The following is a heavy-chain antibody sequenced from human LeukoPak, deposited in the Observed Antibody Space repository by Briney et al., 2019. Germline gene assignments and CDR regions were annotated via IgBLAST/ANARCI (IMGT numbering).Heavy chain of an antibody. D-gene: IGHD3-22*01. J-gene: IGHJ4*02. Sequence: ASVKVSCKASGYTFTNYGISWVRQAPGQGLEWMGWISTYNGNTNYAQKLQGRVTMTTDTSTSTAYMELRSLRSDDTAVYYCARDGISMIVVVTKGLDYWGQGTLVPVSS. CDR3: ARDGISMIVVVTKGLDY. CDR2: ISTYNGNT. V-gene: IGHV1-18*01. CDR1: GYTFTNYG.